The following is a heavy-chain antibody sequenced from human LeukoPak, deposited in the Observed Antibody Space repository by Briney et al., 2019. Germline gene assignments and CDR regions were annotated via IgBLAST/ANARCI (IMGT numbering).Heavy chain of an antibody. CDR1: GYTFTSYA. V-gene: IGHV1-3*01. J-gene: IGHJ5*02. CDR3: ARLAAAFNWFDP. CDR2: INAGNGNT. D-gene: IGHD6-13*01. Sequence: ASVKVSCKASGYTFTSYAMHWERQAPGQRPEWMGWINAGNGNTKYSQKFQGRVTITRDTSASTAYMELSSLRSEDTAVYYCARLAAAFNWFDPWGQGTLVTVSS.